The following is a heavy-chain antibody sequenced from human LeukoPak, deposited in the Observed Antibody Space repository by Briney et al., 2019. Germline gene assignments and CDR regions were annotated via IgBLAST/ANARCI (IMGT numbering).Heavy chain of an antibody. D-gene: IGHD4-11*01. J-gene: IGHJ6*03. CDR2: ISGSGGST. V-gene: IGHV3-23*01. CDR1: GFTFSSYA. CDR3: AKSPRSTANYYYYYYMDV. Sequence: GGSLRLSCAASGFTFSSYAMSWVRQAPGKGLEWVSAISGSGGSTYYADSVKGRFTISRDNSKNTLYLQMNSLRAEDTAVYYCAKSPRSTANYYYYYYMDVWGKGTTVTVSS.